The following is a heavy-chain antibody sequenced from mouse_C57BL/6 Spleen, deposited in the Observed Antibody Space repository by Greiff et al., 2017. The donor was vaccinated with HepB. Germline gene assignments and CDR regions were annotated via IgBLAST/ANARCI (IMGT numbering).Heavy chain of an antibody. CDR2: IYPRSGNT. V-gene: IGHV1-81*01. J-gene: IGHJ4*01. CDR1: GYTFTSYG. D-gene: IGHD1-1*01. CDR3: ARAYYYGSSPYAMDY. Sequence: VQLQQSGAELARPGASVKLSCKASGYTFTSYGISWVKQRTGQGLEWIGEIYPRSGNTYYNEKFKGKATLTADKSSSTAYMELRSLTSEDSAVYFCARAYYYGSSPYAMDYWGQGTSVTVSS.